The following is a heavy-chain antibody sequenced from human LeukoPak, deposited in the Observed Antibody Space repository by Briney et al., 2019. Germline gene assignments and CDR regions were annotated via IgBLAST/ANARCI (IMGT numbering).Heavy chain of an antibody. Sequence: GASVKVSCKASGGTFSSYAISWVRQAPGQGLEWMGGIIPIFGTANYAQKFQGRVTIIADESTMTVDMELSSLRSEDTAVYYCVRVGLGELTRYFDLWGRGTLVTVSS. CDR1: GGTFSSYA. D-gene: IGHD3-10*01. J-gene: IGHJ2*01. CDR2: IIPIFGTA. CDR3: VRVGLGELTRYFDL. V-gene: IGHV1-69*13.